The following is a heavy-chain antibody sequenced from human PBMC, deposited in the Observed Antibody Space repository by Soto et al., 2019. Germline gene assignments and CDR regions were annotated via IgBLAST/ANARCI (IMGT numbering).Heavy chain of an antibody. V-gene: IGHV4-34*01. D-gene: IGHD4-17*01. CDR2: INHSGST. CDR1: GGSFSGYY. J-gene: IGHJ1*01. CDR3: ARGYYGDHGGSRGNQYFQH. Sequence: SETLSLTCAVYGGSFSGYYWSWIRQPPGKGLEWIGEINHSGSTNYNPSLKSRVTISVDTSKNQFSLKLSSVTAADTAVYYCARGYYGDHGGSRGNQYFQHWGQGTLVTVSS.